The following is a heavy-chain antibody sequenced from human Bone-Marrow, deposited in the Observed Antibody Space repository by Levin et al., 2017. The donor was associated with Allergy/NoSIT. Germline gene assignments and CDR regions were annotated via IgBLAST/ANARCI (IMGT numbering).Heavy chain of an antibody. CDR2: IKEDGSEK. Sequence: GESLKISCAASGFTFSNSWMSWVRQTPGKGLEWVANIKEDGSEKYYVDSVKGRFTISRDNAKNSLYVQMNSLRAEDTAVYYCARDQFRRATVGARWFDPWGQGTLVIVSS. J-gene: IGHJ5*02. D-gene: IGHD4-11*01. CDR3: ARDQFRRATVGARWFDP. CDR1: GFTFSNSW. V-gene: IGHV3-7*01.